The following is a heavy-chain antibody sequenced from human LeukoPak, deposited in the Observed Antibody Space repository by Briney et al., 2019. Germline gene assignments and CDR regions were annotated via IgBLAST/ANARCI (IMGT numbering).Heavy chain of an antibody. CDR2: IAYSGNI. V-gene: IGHV4-39*07. CDR1: GGSISSSDNY. D-gene: IGHD3-10*01. J-gene: IGHJ4*02. Sequence: SHSLSLTCTVAGGSISSSDNYWGRLRQPPGKGLEWIGSIAYSGNIYYNPCLKSRVTISVDTSKNQFSLKLSSVAAADTAVYYCARGRLSYYGSGSYGYWGQGTLVTVSS. CDR3: ARGRLSYYGSGSYGY.